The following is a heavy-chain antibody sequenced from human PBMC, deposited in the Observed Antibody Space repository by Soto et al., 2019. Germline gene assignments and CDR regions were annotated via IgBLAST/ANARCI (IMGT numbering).Heavy chain of an antibody. V-gene: IGHV3-74*01. D-gene: IGHD3-22*01. CDR2: INSDGSST. Sequence: PGGSLRLSCAASGFTFSSYWMHWVRQAPGKGLVWVSRINSDGSSTSYADSVKGRFTISRDNAKNTLYLQMNSLRAEDTAVYYCARDLEVGWGYYYDSSGSYYGMDVWGQGTTVTVSS. J-gene: IGHJ6*02. CDR1: GFTFSSYW. CDR3: ARDLEVGWGYYYDSSGSYYGMDV.